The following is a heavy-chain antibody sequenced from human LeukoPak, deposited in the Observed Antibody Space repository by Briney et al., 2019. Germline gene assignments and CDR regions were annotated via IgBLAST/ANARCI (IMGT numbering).Heavy chain of an antibody. CDR3: AKPYSSAPRRSDFDY. J-gene: IGHJ4*02. Sequence: GGSLRLSCAASGFTFSTYGMHWVRQAPGKGLEWVAVISSDGSNKYYADSVKGRFTISRDNSKNTLYLQMNGLRPEDTAVYYCAKPYSSAPRRSDFDYWGQGTLVTVSS. D-gene: IGHD6-19*01. CDR2: ISSDGSNK. V-gene: IGHV3-30*18. CDR1: GFTFSTYG.